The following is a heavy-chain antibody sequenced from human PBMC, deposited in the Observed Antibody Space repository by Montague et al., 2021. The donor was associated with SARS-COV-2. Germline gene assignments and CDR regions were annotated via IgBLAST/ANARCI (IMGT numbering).Heavy chain of an antibody. J-gene: IGHJ3*02. CDR3: TRDALTMIIDAFNI. D-gene: IGHD3-22*01. CDR1: EFTFSTYT. V-gene: IGHV3-21*01. CDR2: ITASSIYI. Sequence: SLRLSCAASEFTFSTYTMNWVRQAPGQGLEWVSSITASSIYIYYADSVKGRFTISRDNAKNSLYLQMNSLRAEDTAVYYCTRDALTMIIDAFNIWGQGTKVTVSS.